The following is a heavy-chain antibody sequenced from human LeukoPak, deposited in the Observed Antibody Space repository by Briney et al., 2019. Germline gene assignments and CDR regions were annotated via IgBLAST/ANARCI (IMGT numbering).Heavy chain of an antibody. D-gene: IGHD4-17*01. CDR3: AIPATVTTSQH. V-gene: IGHV3-53*01. J-gene: IGHJ1*01. CDR1: GFTVSSNY. Sequence: GGSLRLSCAASGFTVSSNYMRWVRQAPGKGLEWVSVIYSGGSTYYADSVKGRFTISRDNSKDTLYLQMNSLRAEDTAVYYCAIPATVTTSQHWGQGTLVTVSS. CDR2: IYSGGST.